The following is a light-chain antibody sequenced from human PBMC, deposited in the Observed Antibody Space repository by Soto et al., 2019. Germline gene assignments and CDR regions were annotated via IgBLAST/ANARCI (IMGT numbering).Light chain of an antibody. CDR1: QRINIY. J-gene: IGKJ5*01. CDR3: QQNHSPPPIT. V-gene: IGKV1-39*01. CDR2: SAS. Sequence: DIQMTQSPSSLSTSVGDRVTITCRASQRINIYLNWYRQKPGKAPELLIYSASNLQSGVPSRFSGSGSGTDFTLTISSLQPEDFATYYCQQNHSPPPITFGQGTRLEIK.